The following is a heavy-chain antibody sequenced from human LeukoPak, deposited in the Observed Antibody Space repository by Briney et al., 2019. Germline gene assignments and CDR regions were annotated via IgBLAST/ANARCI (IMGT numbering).Heavy chain of an antibody. CDR2: IIPIFGTA. CDR3: ARASVVVTTRFDY. J-gene: IGHJ4*02. CDR1: GGTFSSYA. V-gene: IGHV1-69*13. D-gene: IGHD2-21*02. Sequence: SVKVSCKASGGTFSSYAISWVRQAPGQGLEWMGGIIPIFGTANYAQKFQGRVTITAGESTSTAYMELSSLRSEDTAVYYCARASVVVTTRFDYWGQGTLVTVSS.